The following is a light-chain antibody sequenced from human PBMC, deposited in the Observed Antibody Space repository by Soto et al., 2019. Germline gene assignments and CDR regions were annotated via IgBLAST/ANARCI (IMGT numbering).Light chain of an antibody. CDR1: QIIGSW. J-gene: IGKJ1*01. V-gene: IGKV1-5*03. CDR3: QQYNNYWT. CDR2: KAS. Sequence: DIQMTQSPSTLSASVGDRVTITCRASQIIGSWLAWYQQKPGKPPKLLIYKASSLESGVPSRFSGSGSGTEFTLTISSLQPDDFATYYCQQYNNYWTFGQGTKVEIK.